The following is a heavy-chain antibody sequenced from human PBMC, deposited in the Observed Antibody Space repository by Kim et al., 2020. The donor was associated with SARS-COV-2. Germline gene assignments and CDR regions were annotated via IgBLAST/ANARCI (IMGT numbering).Heavy chain of an antibody. D-gene: IGHD6-19*01. CDR1: GYSFTSYW. CDR2: IYPGNSDP. V-gene: IGHV5-51*01. J-gene: IGHJ4*02. CDR3: ATTLRVPGNIDGFEF. Sequence: GESLKISCKASGYSFTSYWIGWVRQMPGKGLEWMGIIYPGNSDPRYSPSFQGRVTISADKSVNTAYLQWSGLKASDTAMYFCATTLRVPGNIDGFEFWGQGTLVTVSS.